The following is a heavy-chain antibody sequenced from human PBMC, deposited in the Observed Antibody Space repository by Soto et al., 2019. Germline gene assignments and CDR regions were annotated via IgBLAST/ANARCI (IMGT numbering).Heavy chain of an antibody. CDR1: GFTFSSYA. Sequence: EVQLLESGGGLVQPGGSQRLSCAASGFTFSSYAMSWVRQGPGKGLEWVTLISGSGGVTDYADSVKARFTVSRDNSKNTMYLELTSLTAGDTAIYYCAKIHSGSSEAAFDVWGQGTVVTVSS. CDR2: ISGSGGVT. D-gene: IGHD6-19*01. J-gene: IGHJ3*01. V-gene: IGHV3-23*01. CDR3: AKIHSGSSEAAFDV.